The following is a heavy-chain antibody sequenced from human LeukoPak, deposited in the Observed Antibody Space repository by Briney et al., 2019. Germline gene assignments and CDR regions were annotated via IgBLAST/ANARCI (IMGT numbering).Heavy chain of an antibody. Sequence: GGSLRLSCAASGFTFSNAWMSWVRQAPGKGLEWVGRIKSKTDGGTTDYAAPVKGRFTISRDDSKNTLYLQMNSPKTEDTAVYYCTTTIAVAGTGYYWGQGTLVTVSS. CDR2: IKSKTDGGTT. D-gene: IGHD6-19*01. CDR3: TTTIAVAGTGYY. J-gene: IGHJ4*02. CDR1: GFTFSNAW. V-gene: IGHV3-15*01.